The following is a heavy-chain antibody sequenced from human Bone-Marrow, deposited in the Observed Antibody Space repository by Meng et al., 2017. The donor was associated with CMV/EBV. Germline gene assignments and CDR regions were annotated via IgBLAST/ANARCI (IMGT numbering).Heavy chain of an antibody. V-gene: IGHV3-11*01. CDR3: ARLMTVIAVAGNDAFDI. D-gene: IGHD6-19*01. CDR1: GFTFSDYY. J-gene: IGHJ3*02. Sequence: GESLKISCAASGFTFSDYYMSWIRQAPGKGLEWVSYISSSGSTIYYADSVKGRFTISRDNAKNSLYLQMNSLRAEDTAVYYCARLMTVIAVAGNDAFDIWGQGTMVTVSS. CDR2: ISSSGSTI.